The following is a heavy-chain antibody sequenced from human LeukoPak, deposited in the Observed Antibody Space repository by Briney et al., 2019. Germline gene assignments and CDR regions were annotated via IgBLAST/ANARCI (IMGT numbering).Heavy chain of an antibody. J-gene: IGHJ6*04. CDR1: GFTFSSYE. V-gene: IGHV3-48*03. CDR2: ISSSGSTI. CDR3: AELGITMIGGV. D-gene: IGHD3-10*02. Sequence: PGGSLRLSCAASGFTFSSYEMNWVRQAPGKGLEGVSYISSSGSTIYYADSVKGRFTISRDNAKNSLYLQMNSLRAEDTAVYYCAELGITMIGGVWGNGTTVTISS.